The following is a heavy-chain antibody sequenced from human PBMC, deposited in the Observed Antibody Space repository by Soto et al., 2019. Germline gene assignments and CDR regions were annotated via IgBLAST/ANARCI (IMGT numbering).Heavy chain of an antibody. CDR3: ARVGDRYYYYDMDV. V-gene: IGHV4-31*03. D-gene: IGHD3-10*01. J-gene: IGHJ6*02. CDR2: IYYSGST. CDR1: GGSISSGGYY. Sequence: PSETLCLPCTVSGGSISSGGYYWSWIRQHPGKGLEWIGYIYYSGSTYYNPSLKSRVTISVDPSKNQFSLKLSSVTAAATAVYYRARVGDRYYYYDMDVWGQGTTVTVSS.